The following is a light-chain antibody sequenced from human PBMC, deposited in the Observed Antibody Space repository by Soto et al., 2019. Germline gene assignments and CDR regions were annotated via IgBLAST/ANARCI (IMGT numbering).Light chain of an antibody. J-gene: IGKJ2*01. CDR2: DAS. Sequence: EIVLTQSPATLSLSPGERATLSCRASQSVTTYLTWYQQKPGQAPRLLIYDASNRATDIPARFSGSGSGTDFTLNISSLEPEDFAVYYCQHRGNWPRTFGQGTKLEIK. V-gene: IGKV3-11*01. CDR1: QSVTTY. CDR3: QHRGNWPRT.